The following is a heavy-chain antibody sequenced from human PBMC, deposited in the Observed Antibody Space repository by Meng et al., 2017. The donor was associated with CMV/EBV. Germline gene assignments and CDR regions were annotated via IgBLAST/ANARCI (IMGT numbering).Heavy chain of an antibody. V-gene: IGHV3-7*01. J-gene: IGHJ4*02. CDR1: GFTFSSYW. CDR3: ARESSVFGGLSG. D-gene: IGHD6-25*01. CDR2: IKQDGSEK. Sequence: GESLKISCAASGFTFSSYWISWVRQAPGKGLEWVANIKQDGSEKYYVDSVKGRFTISRDNAKNSLYLQMNSLRAEDTAVYYCARESSVFGGLSGWGQGTLVTVSS.